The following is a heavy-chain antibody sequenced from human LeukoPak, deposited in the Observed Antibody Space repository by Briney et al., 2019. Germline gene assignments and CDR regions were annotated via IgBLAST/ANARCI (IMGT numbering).Heavy chain of an antibody. J-gene: IGHJ4*02. D-gene: IGHD3-22*01. CDR1: GGTFSSYA. CDR3: ARGRDSSGYYYGGSFDY. V-gene: IGHV1-69*05. CDR2: IIPIFGTA. Sequence: SVKVSCKASGGTFSSYAISWVRQAPGQGLEWMGRIIPIFGTANYAQKFQGRVTITKDESTSTAYMELSSLRSEHTAVYYSARGRDSSGYYYGGSFDYWGQGTLVTVSS.